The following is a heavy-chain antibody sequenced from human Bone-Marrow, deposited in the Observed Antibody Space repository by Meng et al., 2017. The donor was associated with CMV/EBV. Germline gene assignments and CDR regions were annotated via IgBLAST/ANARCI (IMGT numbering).Heavy chain of an antibody. CDR1: GFTFSSYA. CDR2: ISYDGSNK. CDR3: ARDGVVPAASYGMDV. V-gene: IGHV3-30*04. J-gene: IGHJ6*02. D-gene: IGHD2-2*01. Sequence: GESLKISCAASGFTFSSYAMSWVRQAPGKGLEWVAVISYDGSNKYYADSVKGRFTISRDNSKNTLYLQMNSLRAEDTAVYYCARDGVVPAASYGMDVWGQGTTVTVSS.